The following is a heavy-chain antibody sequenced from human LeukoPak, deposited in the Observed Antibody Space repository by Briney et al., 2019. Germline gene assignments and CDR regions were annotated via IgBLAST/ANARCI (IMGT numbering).Heavy chain of an antibody. CDR2: IHHSGST. CDR1: GYSISSGCY. D-gene: IGHD3-22*01. Sequence: SETLSLTCTVSGYSISSGCYWGWIRQPPGKGLEWIGSIHHSGSTYYNPSLKSRLTISVDTSMNQFSLKLSSVTAADTAVYYCARVVPVEFRGIMIYYYYYMDVWGKGTTVTISS. CDR3: ARVVPVEFRGIMIYYYYYMDV. V-gene: IGHV4-38-2*02. J-gene: IGHJ6*03.